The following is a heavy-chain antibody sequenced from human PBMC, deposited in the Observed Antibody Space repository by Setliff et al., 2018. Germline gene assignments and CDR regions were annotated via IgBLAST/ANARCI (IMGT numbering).Heavy chain of an antibody. D-gene: IGHD3-22*01. CDR3: ARGNYYDSSGYSVDY. V-gene: IGHV1-69*05. Sequence: GASVKVSCKASGYTFTGYYMHWVRQAPGQGLEWMGWINPIFGTANYAQKFQGRVTITTDESTSTAYMELSSLRSEDTAVYYCARGNYYDSSGYSVDYWGQGTLVTVSS. CDR1: GYTFTGYY. J-gene: IGHJ4*02. CDR2: INPIFGTA.